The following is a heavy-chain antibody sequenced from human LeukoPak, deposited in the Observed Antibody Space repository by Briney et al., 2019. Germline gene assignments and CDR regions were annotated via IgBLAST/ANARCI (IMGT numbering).Heavy chain of an antibody. CDR3: ATREKTSPIYNK. CDR1: GGTFSSYA. D-gene: IGHD2-2*01. CDR2: IIPILGIA. Sequence: GASVKVSCKASGGTFSSYAISWVRQAPGQGLEWMGRIIPILGIANYAQKFQGRVTITADESTSTAYMELSSLRSEDTAVYYCATREKTSPIYNKWGQGTLVTVSS. J-gene: IGHJ4*01. V-gene: IGHV1-69*04.